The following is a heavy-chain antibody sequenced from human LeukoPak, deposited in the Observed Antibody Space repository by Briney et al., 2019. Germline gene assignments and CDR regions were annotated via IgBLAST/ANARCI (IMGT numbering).Heavy chain of an antibody. CDR2: IHHSGRS. J-gene: IGHJ4*02. CDR1: ADSLSSGGHY. CDR3: ARGGNRFGGFYFDY. V-gene: IGHV4-31*03. D-gene: IGHD3-10*01. Sequence: SQTLSLTCTVSADSLSSGGHYWAWIRQFPGKGLESIGFIHHSGRSRHNPSLKDRVAISVDTSRKQFALKLSSVTAADTAMYYCARGGNRFGGFYFDYWGQGIQVIVSP.